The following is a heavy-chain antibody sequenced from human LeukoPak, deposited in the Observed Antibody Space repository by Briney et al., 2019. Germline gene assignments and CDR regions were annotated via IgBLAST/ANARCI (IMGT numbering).Heavy chain of an antibody. CDR2: IYTSGYT. D-gene: IGHD3-9*01. CDR3: ARGDKYNYYYMDV. V-gene: IGHV4-4*07. Sequence: SETLSLTCTVSGGSISNYDWNWVRQPAGKGLEWIGRIYTSGYTDYSPSLGSRVTMSVDTSKNQVSLSLTSVTAADTAVYYRARGDKYNYYYMDVWGKGTAVTVSS. CDR1: GGSISNYD. J-gene: IGHJ6*03.